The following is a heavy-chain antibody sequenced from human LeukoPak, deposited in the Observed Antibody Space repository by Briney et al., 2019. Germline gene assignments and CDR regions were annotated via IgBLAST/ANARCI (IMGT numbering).Heavy chain of an antibody. CDR2: IYYSGST. J-gene: IGHJ4*02. D-gene: IGHD6-19*01. Sequence: WVRQAPGKGLEWIGSIYYSGSTFYNPSLKSRVTISVDTSKNQFSLKLSSVTAADTAVYYCARGSVTRGWVDYWGQGTLVTVSS. V-gene: IGHV4-39*07. CDR3: ARGSVTRGWVDY.